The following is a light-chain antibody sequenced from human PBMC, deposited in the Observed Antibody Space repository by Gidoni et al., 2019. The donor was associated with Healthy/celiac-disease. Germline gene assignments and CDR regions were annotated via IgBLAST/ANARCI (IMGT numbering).Light chain of an antibody. CDR2: AAS. J-gene: IGKJ1*01. Sequence: DIQMTQSPSSLSASVGDRVTITCRASQSISSYLNWYQQKPGKAPKLMIYAASSLQSGVPSRCSGSGSGTDFTLTISSLQPEDFATYYCQQSYSTPPKFGQGTKVEIK. CDR1: QSISSY. V-gene: IGKV1-39*01. CDR3: QQSYSTPPK.